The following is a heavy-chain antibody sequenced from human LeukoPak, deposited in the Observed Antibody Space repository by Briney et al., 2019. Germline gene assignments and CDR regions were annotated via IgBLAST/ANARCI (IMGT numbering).Heavy chain of an antibody. CDR1: GFTFSSYA. J-gene: IGHJ4*02. V-gene: IGHV3-23*01. Sequence: PGGSLRLSCAASGFTFSSYAMTWVRQAPGKGLEWVSGISGSAGSTYYADSVKGRFTLSRDNSKNTLYLQMNSLKTEDTAVYYCNTNDYGDYWGQGSLVTVSS. CDR2: ISGSAGST. CDR3: NTNDYGDY.